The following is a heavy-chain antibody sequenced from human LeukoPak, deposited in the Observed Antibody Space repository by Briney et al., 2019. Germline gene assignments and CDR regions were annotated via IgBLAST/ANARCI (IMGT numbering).Heavy chain of an antibody. CDR2: IYPGDSDT. D-gene: IGHD2-15*01. J-gene: IGHJ4*02. CDR1: GYSFSNDW. V-gene: IGHV5-51*01. CDR3: ARRGCNGGSCYAY. Sequence: GESLKISCKGSGYSFSNDWIAWVRQMPGKGLEWMGIIYPGDSDTRYSPSFQGQVTISADKSISTAYLQWSSLGASDTAMYYCARRGCNGGSCYAYWGQGTLVTDSS.